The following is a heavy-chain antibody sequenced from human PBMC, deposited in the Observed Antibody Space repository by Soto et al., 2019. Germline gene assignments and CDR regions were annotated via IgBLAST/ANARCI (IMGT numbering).Heavy chain of an antibody. CDR3: ARGQVVAAQH. J-gene: IGHJ4*02. CDR2: ISHSGRT. CDR1: GCSISSGGYS. Sequence: QLQLQESGSGLVKPSQTLSLPCAVSGCSISSGGYSWSWIRQPPGKGLEWIGYISHSGRTYYHPSLKRRFTLSLVRSKNQFSLQLSSVTAAETAVYYCARGQVVAAQHWCQGTLVTVSS. V-gene: IGHV4-30-2*01. D-gene: IGHD2-15*01.